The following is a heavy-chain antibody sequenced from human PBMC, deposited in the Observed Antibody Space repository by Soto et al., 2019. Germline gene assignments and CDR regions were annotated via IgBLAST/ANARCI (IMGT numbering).Heavy chain of an antibody. V-gene: IGHV1-8*01. Sequence: QVQLVQSGAAVREPGASVKVSCKASGYSFTSLDINWVRQTTGQGLEWMGWMQPSSGRTGYAEKFQGRVNMTRDTSTNTAYMELSRLTSDETALYYCARGVTAGVDYWGQGTLVTVSS. CDR3: ARGVTAGVDY. J-gene: IGHJ4*02. CDR2: MQPSSGRT. D-gene: IGHD1-26*01. CDR1: GYSFTSLD.